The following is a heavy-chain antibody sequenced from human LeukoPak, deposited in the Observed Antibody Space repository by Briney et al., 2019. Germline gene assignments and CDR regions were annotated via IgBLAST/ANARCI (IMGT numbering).Heavy chain of an antibody. CDR2: IYTSGST. Sequence: KPSETLSLTCTVSGGSISSYYWSWIRQPAGKGLEWIGRIYTSGSTNYNPSLKSRVTMSVDTSKNQFSLKLSSVTAADTAVYYCARDRRQQLYNWFDPWGQGILVTVSS. CDR3: ARDRRQQLYNWFDP. D-gene: IGHD6-13*01. J-gene: IGHJ5*02. CDR1: GGSISSYY. V-gene: IGHV4-4*07.